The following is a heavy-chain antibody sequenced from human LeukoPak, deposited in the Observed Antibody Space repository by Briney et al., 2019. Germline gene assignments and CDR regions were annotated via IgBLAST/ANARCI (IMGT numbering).Heavy chain of an antibody. CDR3: ARWTGVIDS. CDR1: GSTFENYW. CDR2: IKQDGSLE. J-gene: IGHJ4*02. V-gene: IGHV3-7*01. Sequence: PGGSLRLSCVASGSTFENYWMHWVRQAPGKGPEWVANIKQDGSLEHYMDSVKGRFTIPRDNAKNSLILQMDSLRAEDTAVYYCARWTGVIDSWGQGTLVTVSS. D-gene: IGHD2-21*01.